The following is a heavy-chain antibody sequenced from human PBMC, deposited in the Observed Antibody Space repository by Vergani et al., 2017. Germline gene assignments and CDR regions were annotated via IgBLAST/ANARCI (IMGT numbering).Heavy chain of an antibody. D-gene: IGHD6-19*01. CDR1: GASIRSSNYY. J-gene: IGHJ5*02. CDR2: IYSSGST. CDR3: ARHSTVEWLVKLGWIDP. Sequence: QMHLQESGPRLEKSSQTLSLTCSVSGASIRSSNYYWGWIRQPPGKGLEWIASIYSSGSTYYNPSLKSRVTISVDTSKNQFSLRLSSVTAADTAVYFCARHSTVEWLVKLGWIDPWGQGILVTVSS. V-gene: IGHV4-39*01.